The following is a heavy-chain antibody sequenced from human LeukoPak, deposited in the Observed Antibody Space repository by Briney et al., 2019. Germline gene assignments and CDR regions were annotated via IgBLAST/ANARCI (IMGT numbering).Heavy chain of an antibody. V-gene: IGHV3-30*04. CDR2: ISYDGSNK. Sequence: PGGSLRLSCAASGFNFSSYAMHWVRQAPGKGLEGVAVISYDGSNKYYADSVKGRFTISRDNSKNTLYLQMNSLRAEDTAVYYCARGQDYDILTGPLDYWGQGTLVTVSS. D-gene: IGHD3-9*01. CDR1: GFNFSSYA. CDR3: ARGQDYDILTGPLDY. J-gene: IGHJ4*02.